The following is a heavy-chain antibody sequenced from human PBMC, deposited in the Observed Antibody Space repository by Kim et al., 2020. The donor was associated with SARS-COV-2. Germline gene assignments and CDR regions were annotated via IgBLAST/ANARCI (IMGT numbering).Heavy chain of an antibody. CDR1: GDSIRGNY. CDR2: IYYTGSA. D-gene: IGHD4-4*01. V-gene: IGHV4-59*08. J-gene: IGHJ3*01. CDR3: ARLDYGNYDEAFDV. Sequence: SETLSLTCTVSGDSIRGNYWSWIRQAPGKRLEWIAFIYYTGSAVYNPSLKSRVTISLDMSRKQFSLEMRSLTAADTALYYCARLDYGNYDEAFDVWGQGT.